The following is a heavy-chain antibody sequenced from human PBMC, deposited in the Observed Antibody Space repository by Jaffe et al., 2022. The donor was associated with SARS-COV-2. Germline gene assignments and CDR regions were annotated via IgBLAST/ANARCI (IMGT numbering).Heavy chain of an antibody. D-gene: IGHD6-6*01. CDR1: GFTFSSYS. J-gene: IGHJ4*02. Sequence: EVQLLESGGGLAQRGGSLRLSCAASGFTFSSYSMTWVRQAPGKGLEWVSVISGSDGSTYYADSVRGRFTISRDNSKNTVYLQVNSLRVEDTAVYYCAKGYSSSDYWGQGTLVIVSS. V-gene: IGHV3-23*01. CDR3: AKGYSSSDY. CDR2: ISGSDGST.